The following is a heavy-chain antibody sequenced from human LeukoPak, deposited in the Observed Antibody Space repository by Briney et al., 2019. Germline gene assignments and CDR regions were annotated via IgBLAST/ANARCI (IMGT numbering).Heavy chain of an antibody. CDR1: GGSISSHY. D-gene: IGHD1-7*01. CDR2: IYYSGST. Sequence: PSETLSLTCTVSGGSISSHYWSWIRQPPGKGLEWIGYIYYSGSTNSNPSLKSRVTISVDTSKNQFSLKLSSVTAADTAVYYCAGGNYPGKAAIDYWGQGTLVTVSS. J-gene: IGHJ4*02. CDR3: AGGNYPGKAAIDY. V-gene: IGHV4-59*11.